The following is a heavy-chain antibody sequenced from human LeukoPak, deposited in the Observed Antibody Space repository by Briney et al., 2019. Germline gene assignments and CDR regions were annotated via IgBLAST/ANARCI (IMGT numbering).Heavy chain of an antibody. CDR1: GFTFSNYG. V-gene: IGHV3-23*01. D-gene: IGHD5-24*01. CDR3: AKDDERFDY. Sequence: GGSLRLSCAASGFTFSNYGMSWVRQAPGKGLEWVSAISGSGGSTYYADSVKGRFTISRDNSKNTLYLQMNSVRAEDTAVYYCAKDDERFDYWGQGTLVTVSS. CDR2: ISGSGGST. J-gene: IGHJ4*02.